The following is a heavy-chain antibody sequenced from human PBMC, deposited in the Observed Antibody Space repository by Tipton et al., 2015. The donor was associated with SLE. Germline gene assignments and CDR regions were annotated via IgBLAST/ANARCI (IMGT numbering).Heavy chain of an antibody. J-gene: IGHJ2*01. Sequence: TLSLTCTVPGGSIGSYYWSWIRQPPGKGLEWIGYVYHSGTTNYNPSLKSRGTISVDTSKNQFSLKLSSVTAADTAVYYCVRGGIWSARGCFDLWGRGTLVTVSS. CDR1: GGSIGSYY. CDR2: VYHSGTT. V-gene: IGHV4-59*01. CDR3: VRGGIWSARGCFDL. D-gene: IGHD3-3*01.